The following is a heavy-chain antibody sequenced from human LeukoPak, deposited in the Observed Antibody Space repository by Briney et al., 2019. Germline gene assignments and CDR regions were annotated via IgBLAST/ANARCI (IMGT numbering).Heavy chain of an antibody. Sequence: SETLSLTCTVSGGSISSYYWSWIRQPAGKGLEWIGRIYTSGSTNYNPSLKSRVTMSVDTSKNQFSLKLSSVTAADTAVYYCAGTVLRYFDWLFNNHNYYYGMDVWGQGTTVTVSS. CDR3: AGTVLRYFDWLFNNHNYYYGMDV. J-gene: IGHJ6*02. CDR1: GGSISSYY. CDR2: IYTSGST. V-gene: IGHV4-4*07. D-gene: IGHD3-9*01.